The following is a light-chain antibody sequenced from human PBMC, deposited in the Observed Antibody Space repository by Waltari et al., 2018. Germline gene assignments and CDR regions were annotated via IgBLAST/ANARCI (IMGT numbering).Light chain of an antibody. Sequence: SYELTQPPSVSVPPGQTARHTCPGDALPKQYVYWYQQKSGQSPILVMYKDRERPSGIPGRFSGSSSGTTVTLTISGVQAEDEADYYCQSGDNSGTNRVLFGGGTKLTVL. CDR1: ALPKQY. CDR3: QSGDNSGTNRVL. J-gene: IGLJ2*01. V-gene: IGLV3-25*03. CDR2: KDR.